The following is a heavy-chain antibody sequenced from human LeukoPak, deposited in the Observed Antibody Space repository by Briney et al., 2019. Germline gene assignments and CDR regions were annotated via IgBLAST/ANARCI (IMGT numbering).Heavy chain of an antibody. V-gene: IGHV1-18*04. CDR2: ISAYNGNT. CDR1: GYTFTGYY. J-gene: IGHJ4*02. CDR3: ARDFIAVAGGPCGY. Sequence: ASVKVSCKASGYTFTGYYMHWVRQAPGQGLEWMGWISAYNGNTNYAQKLQGRVTMTTDTSTSTAYMELRSLRSDDTAVYYCARDFIAVAGGPCGYWGQGTLVTVSS. D-gene: IGHD6-19*01.